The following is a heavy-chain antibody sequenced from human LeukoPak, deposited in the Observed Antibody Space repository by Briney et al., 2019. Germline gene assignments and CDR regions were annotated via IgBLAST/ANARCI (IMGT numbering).Heavy chain of an antibody. J-gene: IGHJ4*02. CDR3: ARGLGYSYGYGIDY. Sequence: GGSLRLSCAASGFTFSDYFMNWVRQAPGKGLECVSSISGSSRHIYYADSVKGRFTISRDNSKNTLYLQMNSLRAEDTAVYSCARGLGYSYGYGIDYWGQGTLVTVSS. CDR2: ISGSSRHI. D-gene: IGHD5-18*01. CDR1: GFTFSDYF. V-gene: IGHV3-21*01.